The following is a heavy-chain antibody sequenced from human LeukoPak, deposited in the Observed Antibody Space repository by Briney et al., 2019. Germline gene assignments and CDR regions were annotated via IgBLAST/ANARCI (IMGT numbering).Heavy chain of an antibody. CDR1: GGSISSYY. V-gene: IGHV4-4*07. CDR3: ARGIAVAGTDLPGYFDY. Sequence: KTSETLSLTCTVSGGSISSYYWSWIRQPAGKGLEWIGRIYTSGSTNYNPSLKSRVTMSVDTSKNQFSLKLSSVTAADTAVYYCARGIAVAGTDLPGYFDYWGQGTLVTVSS. J-gene: IGHJ4*02. D-gene: IGHD6-19*01. CDR2: IYTSGST.